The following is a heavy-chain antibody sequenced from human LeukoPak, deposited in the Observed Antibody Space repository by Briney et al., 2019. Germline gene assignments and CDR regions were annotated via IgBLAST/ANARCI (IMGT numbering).Heavy chain of an antibody. Sequence: PGGSLRLSCAASGFTFDDYAMHWVRQAPGKGLEWVLGISWNSGSIGYADSVKGRFTISRDNAKNSLYLQMNSLRAEDTALYYCAKDLAVAAPGDYYYYGMDVWGQGTTVTVSS. D-gene: IGHD6-19*01. J-gene: IGHJ6*02. CDR3: AKDLAVAAPGDYYYYGMDV. V-gene: IGHV3-9*01. CDR1: GFTFDDYA. CDR2: ISWNSGSI.